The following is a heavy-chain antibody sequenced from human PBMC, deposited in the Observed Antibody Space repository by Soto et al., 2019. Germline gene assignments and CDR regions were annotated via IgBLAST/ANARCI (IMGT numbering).Heavy chain of an antibody. D-gene: IGHD3-10*01. CDR3: AREVPSPGYYYYGMDV. J-gene: IGHJ6*02. CDR1: GGTFSSYA. Sequence: ASVKVSCKASGGTFSSYAISWVRQAPGQGLEWMGGIIPIFGTANYAQKFQGRVTITADESTSTAYMELSSLRSEDTAVYYCAREVPSPGYYYYGMDVWGQGTTVTVSS. V-gene: IGHV1-69*13. CDR2: IIPIFGTA.